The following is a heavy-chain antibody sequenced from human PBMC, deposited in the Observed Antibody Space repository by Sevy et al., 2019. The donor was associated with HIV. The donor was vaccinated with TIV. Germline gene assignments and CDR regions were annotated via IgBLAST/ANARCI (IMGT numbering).Heavy chain of an antibody. Sequence: GGSLRLSCAASGFTFSSYWMSWVRQAPGKGLEWVVNIKQDGSEKYYVDSVKGRFTISRDNAKNSLYLQMNSLRAEDTAVYYCARVYCSGGSCYQYYFDYWGQGTLVTVSS. J-gene: IGHJ4*02. V-gene: IGHV3-7*03. CDR1: GFTFSSYW. CDR2: IKQDGSEK. CDR3: ARVYCSGGSCYQYYFDY. D-gene: IGHD2-15*01.